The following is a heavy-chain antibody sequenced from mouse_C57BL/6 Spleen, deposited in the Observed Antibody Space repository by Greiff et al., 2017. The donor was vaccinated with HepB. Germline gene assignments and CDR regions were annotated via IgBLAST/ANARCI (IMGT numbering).Heavy chain of an antibody. CDR3: TPFYYGSSFAY. CDR1: GFTFSNYW. J-gene: IGHJ3*01. D-gene: IGHD1-1*01. Sequence: VQLKESGGGLVQPGGSMKLSCVASGFTFSNYWMNWVRQSPEKGLEWVAQIRLKSDNYATHYAESVKGRFTISRDDSKSSVYLQMNNLRAEDTGIYYCTPFYYGSSFAYWGQGTLVTVSA. CDR2: IRLKSDNYAT. V-gene: IGHV6-3*01.